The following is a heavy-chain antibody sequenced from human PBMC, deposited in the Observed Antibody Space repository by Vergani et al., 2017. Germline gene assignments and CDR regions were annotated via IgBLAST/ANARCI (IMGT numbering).Heavy chain of an antibody. V-gene: IGHV3-23*01. CDR3: AKVSLYYYDSSGGPGY. D-gene: IGHD3-22*01. J-gene: IGHJ4*02. CDR1: GFTFSSYA. Sequence: EVQLLESGGGLVQPGGSLRLSCAASGFTFSSYAMSWVRQAPGKGLEWVSAISGSGGSTYYADSVKGRFTISRDNSKNTLYLQMNSLRAEDTAVYYCAKVSLYYYDSSGGPGYWGQGTLVTVSS. CDR2: ISGSGGST.